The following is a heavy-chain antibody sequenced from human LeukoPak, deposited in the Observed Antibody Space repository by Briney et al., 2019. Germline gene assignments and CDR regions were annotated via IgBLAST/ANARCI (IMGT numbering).Heavy chain of an antibody. J-gene: IGHJ4*02. CDR3: DPHDSASQF. CDR2: ISSDGSNK. V-gene: IGHV3-30-3*01. CDR1: GFTFSIYA. D-gene: IGHD6-6*01. Sequence: GGSLRLSCAASGFTFSIYAMHWVRQAPGKGLEWVAFISSDGSNKYYADSVKGRFTISRDNSKNTLYLQMNGLRDEDTAVYYCDPHDSASQFWGQGTLVTVS.